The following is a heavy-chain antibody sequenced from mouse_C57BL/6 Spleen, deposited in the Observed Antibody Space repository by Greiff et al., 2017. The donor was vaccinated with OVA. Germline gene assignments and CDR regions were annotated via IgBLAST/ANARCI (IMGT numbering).Heavy chain of an antibody. CDR1: GFSLTSYG. D-gene: IGHD2-5*01. J-gene: IGHJ4*01. V-gene: IGHV2-6-1*01. CDR2: IWSDGST. Sequence: VHLVESGPGLVAPSQSLSITCTVSGFSLTSYGVHWVRQPPGKGLEWLVVIWSDGSTTYNSALKSRLSISKDNSKSQVFLKMNSLQTDDTAMYYCARHTYYSNLYAMDYWGQGTSVTVSS. CDR3: ARHTYYSNLYAMDY.